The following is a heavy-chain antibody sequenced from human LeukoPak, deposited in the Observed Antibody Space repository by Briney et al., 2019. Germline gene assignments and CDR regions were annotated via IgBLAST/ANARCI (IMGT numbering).Heavy chain of an antibody. Sequence: SETLSLTCTVSGGSISGSSYYWGWIRQPPGKGLEWIGSIYYSGSTYYNPSLKSRVTISVDTSKNQFSLKLSSVTAADTAVYYCARQLGYCSSTSCYADKVDYWGQGTLVTVSS. J-gene: IGHJ4*02. D-gene: IGHD2-2*01. V-gene: IGHV4-39*01. CDR1: GGSISGSSYY. CDR3: ARQLGYCSSTSCYADKVDY. CDR2: IYYSGST.